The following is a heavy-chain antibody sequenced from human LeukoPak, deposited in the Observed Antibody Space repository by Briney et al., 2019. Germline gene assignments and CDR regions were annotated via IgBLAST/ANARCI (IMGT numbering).Heavy chain of an antibody. V-gene: IGHV3-33*01. CDR1: GFTFSSYG. CDR3: AASLTGYYSGPFDP. J-gene: IGHJ5*02. Sequence: TGRSLRLSCAASGFTFSSYGMHWVRQAPGKGLEWVAVIWYDGSNKYYADSVKGRFTISRDNSKNTLYLQMNSLRAEDTAVYYCAASLTGYYSGPFDPWGQGTLVTVSS. D-gene: IGHD3-9*01. CDR2: IWYDGSNK.